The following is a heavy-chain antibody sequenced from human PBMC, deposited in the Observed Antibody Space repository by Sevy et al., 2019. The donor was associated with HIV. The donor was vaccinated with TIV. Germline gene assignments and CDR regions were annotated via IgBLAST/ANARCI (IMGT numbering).Heavy chain of an antibody. Sequence: SETLSLTCTVSGGSISSSSYYWDWIHQPPGKGLEWIGNIYYSGRTSYNPSLKSRVTISVDTSKKKFSLRLSSVTAADTAVYYCARLKYGDYSNWFDPWGQGTLVTVSS. D-gene: IGHD4-17*01. CDR2: IYYSGRT. CDR3: ARLKYGDYSNWFDP. CDR1: GGSISSSSYY. V-gene: IGHV4-39*01. J-gene: IGHJ5*02.